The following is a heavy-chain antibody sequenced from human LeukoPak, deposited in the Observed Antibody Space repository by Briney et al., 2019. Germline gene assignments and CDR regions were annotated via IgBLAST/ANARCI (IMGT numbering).Heavy chain of an antibody. J-gene: IGHJ6*03. CDR2: IYSGGST. CDR1: GFTVSSNY. V-gene: IGHV3-66*01. Sequence: GGSLRLSCSASGFTVSSNYMSWVRQAPGKGLEWVSVIYSGGSTYYADSVKGRFTISRDNSKNTLYLQMNSLRAEDTAVYYCARVAVGSYYMDVWGKETTVTIS. CDR3: ARVAVGSYYMDV. D-gene: IGHD1-26*01.